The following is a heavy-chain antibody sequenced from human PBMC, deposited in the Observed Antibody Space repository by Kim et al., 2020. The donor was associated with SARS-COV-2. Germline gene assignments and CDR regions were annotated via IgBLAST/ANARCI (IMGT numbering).Heavy chain of an antibody. J-gene: IGHJ4*02. D-gene: IGHD2-15*01. V-gene: IGHV3-23*01. Sequence: GGSLRLSCEASGFDFSTYSMTWVRQAPGKGLEWVSAVSGSGGSTYYLASVRGRFTISKDNSKNMVYLQMDSLRVEDTAIYYCVKLVDLVSLLDSWGQGILVTVSS. CDR1: GFDFSTYS. CDR3: VKLVDLVSLLDS. CDR2: VSGSGGST.